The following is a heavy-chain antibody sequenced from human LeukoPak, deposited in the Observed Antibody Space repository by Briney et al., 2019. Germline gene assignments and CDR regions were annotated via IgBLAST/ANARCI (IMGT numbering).Heavy chain of an antibody. CDR2: FDPEDGET. Sequence: ASVKVSCKVSGYTLTELSMHWVRQAPGKGLEWMGGFDPEDGETIYAQKFQGRVTMTEDTSTGTAYMELSSLRSEDTAVYYCATLGGYSGYDPVAFGYWGQGTLVTVSS. J-gene: IGHJ4*02. V-gene: IGHV1-24*01. CDR1: GYTLTELS. CDR3: ATLGGYSGYDPVAFGY. D-gene: IGHD5-12*01.